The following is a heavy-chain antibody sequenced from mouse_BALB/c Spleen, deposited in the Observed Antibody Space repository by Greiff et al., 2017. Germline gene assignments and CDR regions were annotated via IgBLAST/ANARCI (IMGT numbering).Heavy chain of an antibody. D-gene: IGHD2-14*01. CDR2: IDPSDSYT. V-gene: IGHV1S127*01. CDR1: GYTFTSYW. CDR3: TRSNYRYDRFAY. Sequence: QVQLQQPGAELVKPGASVKMSCKASGYTFTSYWMHWVKQRPGQGLEWIGVIDPSDSYTSYNQKFKGKATLTVDTSSSTAYMQLSSLTSEDSAVYYCTRSNYRYDRFAYWGQGTLVTVSA. J-gene: IGHJ3*01.